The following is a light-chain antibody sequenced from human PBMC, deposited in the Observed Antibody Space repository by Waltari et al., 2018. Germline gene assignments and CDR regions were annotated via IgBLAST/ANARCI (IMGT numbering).Light chain of an antibody. CDR1: QGISNW. J-gene: IGKJ1*01. V-gene: IGKV1-5*01. CDR3: HQYNSYPWT. Sequence: DIQMTQSPPSVSPSVGDRVTITCRATQGISNWLAWYQQKPGKAPKLLIYDVSSLESGVPSRFSGSGSGTEFTLTISSLQPDDFATYYCHQYNSYPWTFGQGTKVEIK. CDR2: DVS.